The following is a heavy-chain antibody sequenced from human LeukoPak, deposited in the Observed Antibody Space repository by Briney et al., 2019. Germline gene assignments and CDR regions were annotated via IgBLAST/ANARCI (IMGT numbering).Heavy chain of an antibody. CDR1: GFISRDYP. CDR2: ISAGGGGI. D-gene: IGHD1-26*01. CDR3: AKESNGRRFDLDY. J-gene: IGHJ4*02. V-gene: IGHV3-23*01. Sequence: GGSLRLSCAASGFISRDYPMSWVRQTPGKGLEWVSSISAGGGGIYYADSVKGRFTVSRDDSKNTLYLQMNSLRVEDTALYYCAKESNGRRFDLDYWGQGTLATVSS.